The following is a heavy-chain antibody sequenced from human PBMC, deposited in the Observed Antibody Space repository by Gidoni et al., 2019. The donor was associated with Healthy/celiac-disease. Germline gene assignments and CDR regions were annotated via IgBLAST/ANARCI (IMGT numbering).Heavy chain of an antibody. J-gene: IGHJ5*02. V-gene: IGHV4-39*01. CDR1: GGSISSSSYY. CDR3: ERLGRRYDNNWFDP. CDR2: IYYSGST. Sequence: QLQLQESGPGLVKPSATLSLTCTVSGGSISSSSYYWGWIRQPPGKGLEWMGSIYYSGSTYYNPSLKSRVTISVDTSKNKFSLKLRSVTAADTAVYYCERLGRRYDNNWFDPWGQGTLVTVS. D-gene: IGHD3-22*01.